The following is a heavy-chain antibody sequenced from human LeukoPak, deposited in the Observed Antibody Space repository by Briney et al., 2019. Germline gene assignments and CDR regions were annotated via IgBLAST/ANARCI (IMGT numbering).Heavy chain of an antibody. V-gene: IGHV4-59*01. CDR3: ASGRDGYNTGY. Sequence: SETLFLTCTVSGGSISSYYWSWIRQPPGKGLEWIGYIYYSGSTNYNPSLKSRVTISVDTSKNQFSLKLSSVTAADTAVYYCASGRDGYNTGYWGQGTLVTVSS. D-gene: IGHD5-12*01. J-gene: IGHJ4*02. CDR1: GGSISSYY. CDR2: IYYSGST.